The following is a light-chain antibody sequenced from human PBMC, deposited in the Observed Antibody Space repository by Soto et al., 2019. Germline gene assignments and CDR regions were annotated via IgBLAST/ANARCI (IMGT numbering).Light chain of an antibody. V-gene: IGLV3-1*01. J-gene: IGLJ1*01. CDR1: KLGDKY. Sequence: SYELTQPPSVSVSPGQTASITCSGDKLGDKYACWYQQKPGQSPVLVIYQNSKRPSGIPERFSGSNSGNTGTLTISGTQAMDEADYYCQACDSSTAGVVGTGTKLTVL. CDR2: QNS. CDR3: QACDSSTAGV.